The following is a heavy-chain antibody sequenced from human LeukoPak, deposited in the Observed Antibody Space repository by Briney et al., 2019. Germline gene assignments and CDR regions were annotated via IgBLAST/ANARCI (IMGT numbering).Heavy chain of an antibody. CDR1: GFTFSNFA. V-gene: IGHV3-23*01. CDR3: AKSSYNSSPNWFDP. Sequence: GGSLRLSCAASGFTFSNFAMSWVRQAPGKGLERVSGISGSGATTYYVDSVKGRFTISRDNSKNTVYLQMNSLRAEDTAVYYCAKSSYNSSPNWFDPWGQGTLVTVSS. J-gene: IGHJ5*02. CDR2: ISGSGATT. D-gene: IGHD6-13*01.